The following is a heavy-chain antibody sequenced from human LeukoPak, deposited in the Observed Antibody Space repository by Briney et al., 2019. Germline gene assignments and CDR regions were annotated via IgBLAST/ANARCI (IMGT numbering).Heavy chain of an antibody. Sequence: SXAASEFTXXSFWMSWVRQAPGKGLEWVANIKQDGSEKYYVDSVKGRFTISRDNAKNSLYLQMNGLRAEDTAVYYCGRVYIAVGSTRIDYWGQGTLVTVSS. J-gene: IGHJ4*02. CDR3: GRVYIAVGSTRIDY. CDR2: IKQDGSEK. CDR1: EFTXXSFW. D-gene: IGHD1-26*01. V-gene: IGHV3-7*01.